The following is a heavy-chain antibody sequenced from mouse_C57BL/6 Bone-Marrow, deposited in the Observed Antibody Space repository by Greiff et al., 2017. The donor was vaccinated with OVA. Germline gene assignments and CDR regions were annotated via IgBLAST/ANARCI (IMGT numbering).Heavy chain of an antibody. J-gene: IGHJ1*03. CDR2: IDPENGDT. Sequence: EVQLQQSGAELVRPGASVKLSCTASGFNIKDDYMHWVKQRPEQGLAWIGWIDPENGDTEYASKFQGKATITADTSSNTAYLQLSSLTSEDTAVYYCTTPSYYSNYVDWYFDVWGTGTTVTVSS. V-gene: IGHV14-4*01. CDR1: GFNIKDDY. D-gene: IGHD2-5*01. CDR3: TTPSYYSNYVDWYFDV.